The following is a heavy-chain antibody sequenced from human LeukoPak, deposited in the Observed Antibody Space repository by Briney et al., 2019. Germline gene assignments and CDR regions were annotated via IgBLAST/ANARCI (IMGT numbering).Heavy chain of an antibody. Sequence: ASVTVSCKASGYTFTGYYMHWVRQAPGQGLEWMGWINPNSGGTNYAQKFQGWVTMTRDTSISTAYMELSRLRSDDTAVYYCAREFVLMVYARGSYGMDVWGQGTTVTVSS. CDR2: INPNSGGT. D-gene: IGHD2-8*01. CDR1: GYTFTGYY. CDR3: AREFVLMVYARGSYGMDV. J-gene: IGHJ6*02. V-gene: IGHV1-2*04.